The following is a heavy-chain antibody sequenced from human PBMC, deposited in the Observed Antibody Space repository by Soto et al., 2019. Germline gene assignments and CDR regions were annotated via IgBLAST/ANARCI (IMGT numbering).Heavy chain of an antibody. CDR1: DVSISSSSYY. J-gene: IGHJ6*02. CDR2: IDYSGST. CDR3: ASLPAADYYYGMDV. Sequence: SETLSLTCTVSDVSISSSSYYWGWIRQPPGKGLEWIGSIDYSGSTYYNPSLKSRVTISVDTYKNQFSLKLSSVTAADTAVYYCASLPAADYYYGMDVWGQGTTVTVSS. D-gene: IGHD2-2*01. V-gene: IGHV4-39*01.